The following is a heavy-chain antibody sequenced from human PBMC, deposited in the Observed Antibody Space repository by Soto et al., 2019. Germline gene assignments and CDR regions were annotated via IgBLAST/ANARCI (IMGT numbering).Heavy chain of an antibody. J-gene: IGHJ4*02. V-gene: IGHV1-69*01. D-gene: IGHD1-1*01. CDR2: IIPKLGSA. Sequence: QVQLVQSGAEVKEPGSSVKVSCKASGGGNLRDYRTTWVRRAPGQGLEWMGGIIPKLGSANYAQNFQGRVTVTADESTNTVYLEIRGLRSDGTAVYFCARGGDVYNFGAVYWGQGTPVTVSS. CDR1: GGGNLRDYR. CDR3: ARGGDVYNFGAVY.